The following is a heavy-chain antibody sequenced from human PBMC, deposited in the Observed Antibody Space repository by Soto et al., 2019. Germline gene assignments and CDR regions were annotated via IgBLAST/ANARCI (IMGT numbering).Heavy chain of an antibody. CDR1: GFTFSSYW. V-gene: IGHV3-7*01. Sequence: QPGGSLRLSCAASGFTFSSYWMSWARQAPGKELEWVANIKQDGSEKYYVDSVKGRFTISRDNAKNSLYLQMNSLRAEDTAVYYCARGMVVVSYYYYYGMDVWGQGTTVTVSS. CDR2: IKQDGSEK. D-gene: IGHD2-2*01. CDR3: ARGMVVVSYYYYYGMDV. J-gene: IGHJ6*02.